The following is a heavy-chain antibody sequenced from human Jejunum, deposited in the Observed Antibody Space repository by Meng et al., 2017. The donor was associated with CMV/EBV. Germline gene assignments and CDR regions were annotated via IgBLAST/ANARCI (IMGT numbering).Heavy chain of an antibody. J-gene: IGHJ5*02. V-gene: IGHV3-21*06. CDR2: ISGANTYI. D-gene: IGHD3-3*01. CDR3: ARSYDFWSGRPWFDP. CDR1: GFPPSSCT. Sequence: SGFPPSSCTLTWIRQAPGEGLEWVASISGANTYIYYADSVRGRFTISRDKDKNSLFLQMSSLRVEDTAVYYCARSYDFWSGRPWFDPWGQGTLVTVSS.